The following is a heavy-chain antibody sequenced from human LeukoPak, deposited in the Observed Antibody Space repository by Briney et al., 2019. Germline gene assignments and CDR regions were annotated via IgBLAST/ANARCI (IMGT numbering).Heavy chain of an antibody. Sequence: GGSLRLSCAASGFTFSSSAMSWVRQVPGKGLEWVSGISASGGSTSYADSVRGRFTISRDNSKNTLYLQMNSLRAEDTAVYYCAKDRGSGWVYYYYGMDVWGQGTTVTVSS. CDR2: ISASGGST. CDR3: AKDRGSGWVYYYYGMDV. CDR1: GFTFSSSA. V-gene: IGHV3-23*01. J-gene: IGHJ6*02. D-gene: IGHD6-19*01.